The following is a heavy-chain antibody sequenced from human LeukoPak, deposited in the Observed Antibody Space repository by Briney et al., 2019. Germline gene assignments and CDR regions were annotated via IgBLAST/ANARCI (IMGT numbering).Heavy chain of an antibody. CDR2: IYYSGST. D-gene: IGHD2-15*01. CDR3: ARVEVVGYYYYYMDV. J-gene: IGHJ6*03. Sequence: SETLSLTCTVSGGSISSYYWSWIRQPPGKGLEWIGYIYYSGSTNYNPSLKSRVTISVDTSKNQFSLKLSSVTAADTAVYYCARVEVVGYYYYYMDVWGKGTMVTVSS. V-gene: IGHV4-59*01. CDR1: GGSISSYY.